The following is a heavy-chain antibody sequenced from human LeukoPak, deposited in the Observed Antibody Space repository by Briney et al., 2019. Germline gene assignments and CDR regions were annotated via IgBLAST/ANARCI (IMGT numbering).Heavy chain of an antibody. V-gene: IGHV4-59*11. CDR1: GDSINSHY. D-gene: IGHD1-26*01. CDR2: VYYNGRT. Sequence: SETLSLTCTVFGDSINSHYWSWIRQPPGKGLEWMGYVYYNGRTGYNPSLKSRLAISVDTSKTQFSLHLSSVTAADTAMYYCARDSGTYVAYWGQGTLVTVSS. CDR3: ARDSGTYVAY. J-gene: IGHJ4*02.